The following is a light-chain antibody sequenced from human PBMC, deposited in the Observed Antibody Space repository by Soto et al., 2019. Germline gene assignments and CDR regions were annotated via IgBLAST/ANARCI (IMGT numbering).Light chain of an antibody. J-gene: IGKJ1*01. V-gene: IGKV3-11*01. CDR1: QRVSGY. CDR3: PHCSNWPPWT. CDR2: DAS. Sequence: DIVLTQSPATLSLSPGDSATLSCRSSQRVSGYLAWYQQKPGQPPRLLIYDASHRSTGIPARFSGSGSWTDFTLTISSLKPEDFTVYYCPHCSNWPPWTFGPGTKVEIK.